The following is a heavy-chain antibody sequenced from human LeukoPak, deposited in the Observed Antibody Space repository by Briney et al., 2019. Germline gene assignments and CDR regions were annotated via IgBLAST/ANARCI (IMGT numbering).Heavy chain of an antibody. CDR1: GYTFTSYY. Sequence: GASVKVSCKASGYTFTSYYMYWVRQAPGQGLEWMGIINPSGGSTSYAQKFQGRVTMTRDMSTSTVYMELSSLRSEDTAVYYCARGSSNWYGWYYYYYYMDVWGKGTTVTVSS. D-gene: IGHD6-13*01. CDR3: ARGSSNWYGWYYYYYYMDV. CDR2: INPSGGST. V-gene: IGHV1-46*01. J-gene: IGHJ6*03.